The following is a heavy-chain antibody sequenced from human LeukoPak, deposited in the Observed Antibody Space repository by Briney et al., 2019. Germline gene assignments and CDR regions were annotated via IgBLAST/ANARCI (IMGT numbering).Heavy chain of an antibody. CDR1: GGSISNYY. D-gene: IGHD6-19*01. V-gene: IGHV4-59*01. CDR2: NYYSGST. J-gene: IGHJ4*02. CDR3: ARGGWFEDY. Sequence: SETLSLTCTVSGGSISNYYWSWIRQPPGKGLEWIGYNYYSGSTNYNPSLKSRVTISVDTSKNQFSLKLSSVTAADTAVYYCARGGWFEDYWGQGTLVTVSS.